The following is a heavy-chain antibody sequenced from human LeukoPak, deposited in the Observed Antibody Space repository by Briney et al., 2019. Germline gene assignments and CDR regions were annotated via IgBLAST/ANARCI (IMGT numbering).Heavy chain of an antibody. V-gene: IGHV3-15*01. CDR1: GFTFKNNW. J-gene: IGHJ2*01. CDR3: ATVYWYFDL. CDR2: IRSQVDGGTP. Sequence: GGSLRLSCAAAGFTFKNNWVSWVRQAPGKGREWVGLIRSQVDGGTPNYAAPVKGRFTISRDDSKNTLYLQMSSLKTEDTAVYYCATVYWYFDLWGLGTLVSVSA.